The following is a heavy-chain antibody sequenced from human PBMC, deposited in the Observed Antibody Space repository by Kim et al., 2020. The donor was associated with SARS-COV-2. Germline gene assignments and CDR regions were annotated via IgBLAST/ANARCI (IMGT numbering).Heavy chain of an antibody. CDR2: IGTAGDT. J-gene: IGHJ6*03. Sequence: GGSLRLSCAASGFTFSSYDMHWVRQATGKGLEWVSAIGTAGDTYYPGSVKGRFTISRENAKNSLYLQMNSLRAGDTAVYYCANGQQQLVRRNYYYYMDVWVKGPTVTVSS. V-gene: IGHV3-13*01. D-gene: IGHD6-13*01. CDR3: ANGQQQLVRRNYYYYMDV. CDR1: GFTFSSYD.